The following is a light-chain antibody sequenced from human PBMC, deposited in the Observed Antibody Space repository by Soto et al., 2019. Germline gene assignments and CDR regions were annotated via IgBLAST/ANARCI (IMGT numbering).Light chain of an antibody. CDR1: SADVGTYNF. CDR2: DVS. J-gene: IGLJ1*01. Sequence: QSMLTQPPSLSGSPGESITISCTGTSADVGTYNFVAWYQQHPGKAPKLMIYDVSNRPSGVSNRFSGSKSGNTASLTISGLQAEDEADYYCSSYTSSSTLFGTGTKVTVL. CDR3: SSYTSSSTL. V-gene: IGLV2-14*03.